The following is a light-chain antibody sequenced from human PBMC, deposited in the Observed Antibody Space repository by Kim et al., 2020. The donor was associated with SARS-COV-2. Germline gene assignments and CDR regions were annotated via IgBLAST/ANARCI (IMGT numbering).Light chain of an antibody. CDR2: GAS. Sequence: ASVGDRVTITCQASQDIRNDLGWYQQNPGRAPKRLIYGASSLESGVPSRFSGSGSGTEFTLTISSVQPEDFATYFCLQYSNHPNTFGQGTRLEIK. CDR1: QDIRND. V-gene: IGKV1-17*01. J-gene: IGKJ5*01. CDR3: LQYSNHPNT.